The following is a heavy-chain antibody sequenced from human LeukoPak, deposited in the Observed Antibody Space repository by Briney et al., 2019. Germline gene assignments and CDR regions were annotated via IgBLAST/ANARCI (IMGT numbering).Heavy chain of an antibody. CDR3: ARGDLGYYTSGSYYHYGMDV. Sequence: SETLSLTCAVSGGSISSGGYSWSWIRQPPGKGLEWIGYIYHSGSTYYNPSLKSRVTMSVDRSKNQFSLKLSSVTAADTAVYYCARGDLGYYTSGSYYHYGMDVWGQGTTVTVSS. CDR1: GGSISSGGYS. J-gene: IGHJ6*02. CDR2: IYHSGST. V-gene: IGHV4-30-2*01. D-gene: IGHD3-10*01.